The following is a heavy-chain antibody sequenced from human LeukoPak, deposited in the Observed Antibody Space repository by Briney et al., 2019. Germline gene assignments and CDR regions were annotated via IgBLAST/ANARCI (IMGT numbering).Heavy chain of an antibody. J-gene: IGHJ3*02. V-gene: IGHV4-39*01. CDR2: VYYSGST. CDR3: AGSVAGHLDAFDI. CDR1: GGSISSSNFY. Sequence: SETLSLTCTVSGGSISSSNFYWGWIRQPPGKGLEWIGSVYYSGSTYYSPSLKSRVTISVDTSRNQFSLKLSSVTAADTAVYYCAGSVAGHLDAFDIWGQGTMVTVSS. D-gene: IGHD6-19*01.